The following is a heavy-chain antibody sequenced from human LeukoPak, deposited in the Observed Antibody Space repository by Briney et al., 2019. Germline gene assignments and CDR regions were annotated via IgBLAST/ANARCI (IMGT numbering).Heavy chain of an antibody. CDR2: ISVSGGST. D-gene: IGHD3-9*01. J-gene: IGHJ4*02. Sequence: GGSLRLSCAASGFTFSTYGMSWVRQAPGKGLEWVSAISVSGGSTYYADSVKGRFTISRDNSKNTLYLQMNSLRAEDTAVYYCARVLRYYDILSKPFDYWGQGTLVTVSS. V-gene: IGHV3-23*01. CDR1: GFTFSTYG. CDR3: ARVLRYYDILSKPFDY.